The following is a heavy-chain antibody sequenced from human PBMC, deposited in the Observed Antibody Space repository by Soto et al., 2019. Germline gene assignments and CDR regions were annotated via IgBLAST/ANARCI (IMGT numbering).Heavy chain of an antibody. D-gene: IGHD6-13*01. CDR3: ERVRLEPAAGKPVGSFDF. Sequence: GGSLKLSCAASGFTFSSYWMHWVRQAPGKGLVWVSRINSDGSSTSYADSVKGRFTISRDNAKNTLYLQMNSLRAENAVVYSCERVRLEPAAGKPVGSFDFWGKGIMVTVS. J-gene: IGHJ3*01. CDR1: GFTFSSYW. CDR2: INSDGSST. V-gene: IGHV3-74*01.